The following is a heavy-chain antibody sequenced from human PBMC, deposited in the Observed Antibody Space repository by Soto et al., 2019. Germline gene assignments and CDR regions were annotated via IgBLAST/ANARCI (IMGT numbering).Heavy chain of an antibody. CDR3: ARVNRGGDYYYYYYMDV. J-gene: IGHJ6*03. CDR1: GGSFSGYY. D-gene: IGHD1-26*01. V-gene: IGHV4-34*01. Sequence: SETLSLTCAVYGGSFSGYYWSWIRQPPGKGLEWIGEINHSGSTNYNPSLKSRVTISVDTTKNQFSLKLSSVPAADTAVDYCARVNRGGDYYYYYYMDVWGKGTTVTVSS. CDR2: INHSGST.